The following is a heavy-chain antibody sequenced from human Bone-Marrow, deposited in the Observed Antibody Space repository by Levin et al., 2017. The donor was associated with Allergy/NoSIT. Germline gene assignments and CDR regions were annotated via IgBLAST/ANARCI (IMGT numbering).Heavy chain of an antibody. V-gene: IGHV4-34*01. Sequence: SETLSLTCAVYGGSFGGYYWSWIRQSPGKGLEWIGEISHRGFTTYNPSLESRVTMSVDTSRNQFSVRLNSVTAADTAMYYCAVFSLRYGGFDIWGQGTMVTVSA. J-gene: IGHJ3*02. CDR2: ISHRGFT. CDR3: AVFSLRYGGFDI. D-gene: IGHD4-23*01. CDR1: GGSFGGYY.